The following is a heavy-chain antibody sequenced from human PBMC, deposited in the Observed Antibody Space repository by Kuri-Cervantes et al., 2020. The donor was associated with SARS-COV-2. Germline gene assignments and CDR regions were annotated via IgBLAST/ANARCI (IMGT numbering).Heavy chain of an antibody. CDR3: ARGGGDSSSWFYYYYYGMDV. Sequence: GESLKISCAASGFTVSSNEMSWVRQAPGKGLVWVSRINSDGSSTSYADSVKGRFTISRDNAKNTLYLQMNSLRAEDTAVYYCARGGGDSSSWFYYYYYGMDVWGQGTTVTVSS. V-gene: IGHV3-74*01. J-gene: IGHJ6*02. CDR2: INSDGSST. CDR1: GFTVSSNE. D-gene: IGHD6-13*01.